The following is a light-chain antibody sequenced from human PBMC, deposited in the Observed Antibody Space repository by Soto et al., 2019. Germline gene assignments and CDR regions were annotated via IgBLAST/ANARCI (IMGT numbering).Light chain of an antibody. J-gene: IGKJ4*01. CDR3: QHYNEWPLT. V-gene: IGKV3-15*01. Sequence: ETVMTQSPATLSESQGERATLSCRASKSVSNNLAWYQQKPGQAPRLLIYGASARATGIPARFSGSGFGTEFTLTISRLQSEDSAFYYCQHYNEWPLTFGGGTKVEIK. CDR2: GAS. CDR1: KSVSNN.